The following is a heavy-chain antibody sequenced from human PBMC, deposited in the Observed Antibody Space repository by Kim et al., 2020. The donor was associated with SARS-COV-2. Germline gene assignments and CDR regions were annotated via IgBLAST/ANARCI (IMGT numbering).Heavy chain of an antibody. Sequence: DPGKGRFTISRDKSKNTLYLQMNSLRAEDTAVYYCAGAMVRGVIITGGMDVWGQGTTVTVSS. CDR3: AGAMVRGVIITGGMDV. D-gene: IGHD3-10*01. V-gene: IGHV3-53*01. J-gene: IGHJ6*02.